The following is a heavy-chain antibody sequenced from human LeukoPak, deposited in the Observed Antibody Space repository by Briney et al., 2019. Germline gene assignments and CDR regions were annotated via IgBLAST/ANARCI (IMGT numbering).Heavy chain of an antibody. Sequence: PSGTLSLTCAVYGGSFSGYYWSWIRQPPGKGLEWIGEINHSGSTNYNPSLKSRVTISVDTSKNQFSLKLSSVTAADTAVYYCARTRGTTVTNLNWFDPWGQGTLVTVSS. D-gene: IGHD4-17*01. J-gene: IGHJ5*02. CDR2: INHSGST. CDR1: GGSFSGYY. V-gene: IGHV4-34*01. CDR3: ARTRGTTVTNLNWFDP.